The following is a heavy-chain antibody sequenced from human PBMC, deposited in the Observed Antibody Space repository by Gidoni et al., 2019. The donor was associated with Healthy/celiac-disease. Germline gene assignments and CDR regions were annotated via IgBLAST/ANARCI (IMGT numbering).Heavy chain of an antibody. CDR3: AKNSHGDYIYYFDY. V-gene: IGHV3-30*18. CDR2: ISYDGSNK. D-gene: IGHD4-17*01. J-gene: IGHJ4*02. CDR1: GFTFSSYG. Sequence: QVQLVESGGGVVQPGRSLRLSCAASGFTFSSYGMHWVRQAPGKGQEWVAVISYDGSNKYYADSVKVRFTISRDNSNNTLYLQMNSLRAEDTAVYDGAKNSHGDYIYYFDYWGQGTLVTVSS.